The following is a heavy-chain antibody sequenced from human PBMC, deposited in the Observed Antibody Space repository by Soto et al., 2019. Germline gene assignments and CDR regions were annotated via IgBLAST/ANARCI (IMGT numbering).Heavy chain of an antibody. CDR3: ARDRLDYYGMDV. V-gene: IGHV3-72*01. Sequence: EVQLVESGGGLVQPGGSLRLSCAASGFTFSDHYMDWVRQAPGEGLEWVGRTRNKANSYTTEYAASVKGRFTISRDDSKNSLYLQMNSLKTEDTAVYYCARDRLDYYGMDVWGQGTTVTVSS. J-gene: IGHJ6*02. CDR1: GFTFSDHY. CDR2: TRNKANSYTT.